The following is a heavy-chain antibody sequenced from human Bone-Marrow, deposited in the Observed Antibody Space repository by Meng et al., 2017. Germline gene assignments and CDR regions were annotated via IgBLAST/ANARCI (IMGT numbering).Heavy chain of an antibody. CDR2: INHSGST. Sequence: QVQVQQWGPGPFKPSETLSLTCAVYGGSFSGYYWSWIRQPPGKGLEWIGEINHSGSTNYNPSLKRRVTISVDTSKNQFSLKLSSVTTADTAVYYCARGRIAAAAALAYWGQGTLVTVSS. D-gene: IGHD6-13*01. V-gene: IGHV4-34*01. CDR3: ARGRIAAAAALAY. J-gene: IGHJ4*02. CDR1: GGSFSGYY.